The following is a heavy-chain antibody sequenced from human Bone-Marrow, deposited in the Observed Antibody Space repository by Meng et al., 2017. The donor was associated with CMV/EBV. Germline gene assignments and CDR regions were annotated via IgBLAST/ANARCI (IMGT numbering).Heavy chain of an antibody. J-gene: IGHJ4*02. Sequence: GESPKIYCAASGFTFRSFWMSLVRQAPGKGLEWVSNIKQDGSEKYYVDSVKGRFTIYRDNAKNQLYLQMNGLRAEETAVYYCASLDAIGWYLFDYWGQGKLVTVSS. V-gene: IGHV3-7*01. D-gene: IGHD6-19*01. CDR1: GFTFRSFW. CDR2: IKQDGSEK. CDR3: ASLDAIGWYLFDY.